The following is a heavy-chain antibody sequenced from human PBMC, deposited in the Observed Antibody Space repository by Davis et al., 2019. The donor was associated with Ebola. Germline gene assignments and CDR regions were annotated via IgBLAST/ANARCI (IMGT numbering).Heavy chain of an antibody. Sequence: GESLKISCAASGFTFSTYSMSWVRQAPGKGLEWVSSISSDSDYIYYADSAKGRFTISRDNAKNSLYLQMNSLRAEDTAVYYCARDDDFWTYFDYWGQGTLVTVSS. CDR2: ISSDSDYI. V-gene: IGHV3-21*01. D-gene: IGHD3-3*01. CDR3: ARDDDFWTYFDY. J-gene: IGHJ4*02. CDR1: GFTFSTYS.